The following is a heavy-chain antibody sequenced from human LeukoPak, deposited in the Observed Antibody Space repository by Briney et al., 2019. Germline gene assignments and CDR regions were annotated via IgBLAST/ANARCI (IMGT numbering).Heavy chain of an antibody. J-gene: IGHJ3*01. V-gene: IGHV3-7*03. CDR1: GFTLNTYW. Sequence: GGSLRLSCAASGFTLNTYWMSWSRQAPGKGLEWVASINSDGSEGYYADVVKGRFTISRDNAKNSLYLQINSLRAEDTAVYYCARSSYSSSSSVWGQGTMVTVSS. CDR2: INSDGSEG. CDR3: ARSSYSSSSSV. D-gene: IGHD6-6*01.